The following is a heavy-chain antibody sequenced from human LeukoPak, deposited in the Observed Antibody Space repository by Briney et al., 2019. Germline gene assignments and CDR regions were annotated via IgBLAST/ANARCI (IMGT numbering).Heavy chain of an antibody. CDR3: ARGGRLGYCSSTSCYSRDFDY. CDR1: GFTFSSYD. CDR2: IGTAGDT. J-gene: IGHJ4*02. Sequence: GGSLRLSCAASGFTFSSYDMHWVRQATGKGLEWVSAIGTAGDTYYPGSVKGRFTISRENAKNSLYIQMNSLRAGDTAVYYCARGGRLGYCSSTSCYSRDFDYWGQGTLVTVSS. V-gene: IGHV3-13*01. D-gene: IGHD2-2*02.